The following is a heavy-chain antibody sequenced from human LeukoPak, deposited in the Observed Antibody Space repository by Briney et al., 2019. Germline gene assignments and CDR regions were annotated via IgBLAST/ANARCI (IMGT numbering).Heavy chain of an antibody. Sequence: SETLSLTCTVSGGSISSTNYYWSWIRQPAGKGLEWIGRIYSTGSTTYNPSLKSRVTISVDTSKNHLSLKLSSVTDAETAVYYCARQKTRALVITMVRGGRSPHIWFDPWGQGTLVTVSS. J-gene: IGHJ5*02. D-gene: IGHD3-10*01. CDR3: ARQKTRALVITMVRGGRSPHIWFDP. V-gene: IGHV4-61*02. CDR1: GGSISSTNYY. CDR2: IYSTGST.